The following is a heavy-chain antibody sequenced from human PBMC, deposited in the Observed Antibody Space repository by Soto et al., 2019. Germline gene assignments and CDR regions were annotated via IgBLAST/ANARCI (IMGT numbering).Heavy chain of an antibody. CDR1: GYTFTNYY. CDR2: INPSGGST. J-gene: IGHJ6*02. CDR3: ARDPPYPYDFWSANYYGMDV. Sequence: ASVKVSCKASGYTFTNYYMHWVRQAPGQGLEWMGIINPSGGSTSYAQKFQGRVTMTRDTSTSTVYMELSSLRSEDTAVYYCARDPPYPYDFWSANYYGMDVWGQGTTVTVSS. D-gene: IGHD3-3*01. V-gene: IGHV1-46*01.